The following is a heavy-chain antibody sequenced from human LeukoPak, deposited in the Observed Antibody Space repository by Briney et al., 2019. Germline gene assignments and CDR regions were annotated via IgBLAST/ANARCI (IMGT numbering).Heavy chain of an antibody. Sequence: TSETLSLTCTVSGGSISSSSYYWGWIRQPPGKGLEWIGSIYYSGSTYYNPSLKSRVTISVDTSKNQFSLKLSSVTAADTAVYYCAREGMVYASDYWGQGTLVTVSS. CDR2: IYYSGST. D-gene: IGHD2-8*01. CDR3: AREGMVYASDY. V-gene: IGHV4-39*02. J-gene: IGHJ4*02. CDR1: GGSISSSSYY.